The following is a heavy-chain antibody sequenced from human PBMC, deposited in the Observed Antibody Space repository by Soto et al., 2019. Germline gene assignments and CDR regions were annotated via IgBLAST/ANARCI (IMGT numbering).Heavy chain of an antibody. V-gene: IGHV4-4*02. CDR1: GGSISSSNW. Sequence: SETLSLTCRVSGGSISSSNWWSWVRQPPGKGLEWIGEIYQSGSTNYNPSLKSRVTLSVDKSKNQFSLQLSSVTAADTAVYYCAREFYYDNRGCFDYWGQGTLVTVSS. CDR2: IYQSGST. D-gene: IGHD3-22*01. CDR3: AREFYYDNRGCFDY. J-gene: IGHJ4*02.